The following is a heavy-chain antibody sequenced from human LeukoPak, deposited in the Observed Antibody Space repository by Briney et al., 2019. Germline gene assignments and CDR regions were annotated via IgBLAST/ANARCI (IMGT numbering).Heavy chain of an antibody. V-gene: IGHV1-2*02. J-gene: IGHJ4*02. CDR1: VYTFTGYY. Sequence: ASVKVSCKASVYTFTGYYMRWVRQAPGQGLEWMGWINPNSGGTNYAQKFQCRVTMTRDTSISTAYMEPSRLRSDDTAVYYCASIGKAVAAVDYWGQGTLVTVSS. CDR2: INPNSGGT. CDR3: ASIGKAVAAVDY. D-gene: IGHD6-19*01.